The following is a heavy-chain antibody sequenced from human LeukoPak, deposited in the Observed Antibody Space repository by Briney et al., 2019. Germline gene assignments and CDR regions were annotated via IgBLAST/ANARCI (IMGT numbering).Heavy chain of an antibody. D-gene: IGHD2-2*01. Sequence: GGSLRLSCAASGFTFSSSAMHWVRQAPGKGLEWVAVISYDGSNKYYADSVKGRFTISRDNSKNSLYLQMNSLRAEDTAVYYCAKKSAMGWFDPWGQGTLVTVSS. J-gene: IGHJ5*02. V-gene: IGHV3-30*04. CDR1: GFTFSSSA. CDR2: ISYDGSNK. CDR3: AKKSAMGWFDP.